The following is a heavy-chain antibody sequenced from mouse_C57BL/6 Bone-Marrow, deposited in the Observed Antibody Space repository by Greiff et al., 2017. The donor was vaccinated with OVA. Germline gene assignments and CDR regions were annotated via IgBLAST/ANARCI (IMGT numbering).Heavy chain of an antibody. J-gene: IGHJ4*01. CDR3: ARDRNYSYYAMDY. CDR2: ISDGGSYT. CDR1: GFTFSSYA. D-gene: IGHD1-1*01. V-gene: IGHV5-4*01. Sequence: EVMLVESGGGLVKPGGSLKLSCAASGFTFSSYAMSWVRQTPEKRLEWVATISDGGSYTNYKDNVKGRSTISIDNAKTTLYLQMIHLNSEDTAMYYVARDRNYSYYAMDYWGQGTSVTVSS.